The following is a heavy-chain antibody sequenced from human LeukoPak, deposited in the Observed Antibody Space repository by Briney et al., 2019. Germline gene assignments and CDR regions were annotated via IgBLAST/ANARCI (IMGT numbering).Heavy chain of an antibody. J-gene: IGHJ6*03. CDR1: GYTLTELS. CDR2: FDPEAGET. D-gene: IGHD2-2*01. Sequence: ASVKVSCKVSGYTLTELSIHWVRQAPGKGLEWMGGFDPEAGETIYAQKFQGRVTMTEDTSTDTAYMELSSLRSEDTAVYYCATKACSSPSCYHYYYHMDVWGKGTTVTVSS. V-gene: IGHV1-24*01. CDR3: ATKACSSPSCYHYYYHMDV.